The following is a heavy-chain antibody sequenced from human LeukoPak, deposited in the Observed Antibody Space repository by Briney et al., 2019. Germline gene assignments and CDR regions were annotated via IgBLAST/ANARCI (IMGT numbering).Heavy chain of an antibody. J-gene: IGHJ4*02. CDR2: ISGSGGST. CDR3: AKDTSSGYVFDY. CDR1: GFTFSSYA. V-gene: IGHV3-23*01. Sequence: GGSLRLSCAASGFTFSSYAMSWVRQAPGKGLEWVSTISGSGGSTYYADSVKGRFTISRDNSKNTLYLQMNSLRAEDTAVYYCAKDTSSGYVFDYWGQGTLVTVSS. D-gene: IGHD3-22*01.